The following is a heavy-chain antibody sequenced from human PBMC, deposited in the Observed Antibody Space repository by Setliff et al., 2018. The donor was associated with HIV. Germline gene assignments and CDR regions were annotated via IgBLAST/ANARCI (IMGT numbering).Heavy chain of an antibody. CDR1: GFTLREVS. V-gene: IGHV1-24*01. CDR3: AIDMVGGWLRPMPDF. Sequence: GASVKVSCKVSGFTLREVSMHWVRQAPAKGLEWMGYFDPEDGETVYALKFQGRVTMTEDSSTDTAYMELSGLRSEDTAVYYCAIDMVGGWLRPMPDFWGQGALVTVS. D-gene: IGHD2-2*01. CDR2: FDPEDGET. J-gene: IGHJ4*02.